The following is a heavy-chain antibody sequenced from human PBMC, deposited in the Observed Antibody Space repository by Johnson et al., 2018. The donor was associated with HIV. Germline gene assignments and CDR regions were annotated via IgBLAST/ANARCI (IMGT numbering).Heavy chain of an antibody. J-gene: IGHJ3*02. CDR2: ISSSGTSV. CDR3: ARQTTVVSGDAFDI. V-gene: IGHV3-11*04. D-gene: IGHD4-23*01. CDR1: GFTFSDYY. Sequence: QMQLVESGGGLVKPGGSLRLSCAASGFTFSDYYMSWIRQTPGKGLEWVSYISSSGTSVYYADSVKGRFTISRENAKNSLYLQMNSLRAGDTAVYYCARQTTVVSGDAFDIWGQGTMVTVSS.